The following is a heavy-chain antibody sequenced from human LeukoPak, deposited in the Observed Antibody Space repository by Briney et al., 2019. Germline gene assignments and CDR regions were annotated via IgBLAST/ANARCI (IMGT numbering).Heavy chain of an antibody. CDR3: ASAPGGWYFDY. V-gene: IGHV3-21*01. J-gene: IGHJ4*02. CDR1: GFTFSSYS. D-gene: IGHD6-19*01. CDR2: ISSSNSYI. Sequence: PGGPLRLSCAASGFTFSSYSMNWVRQAPGKGLEWVSSISSSNSYIYNADSVKGRFTISRDNAKNSLYLQMNSLRAEDTAVYYCASAPGGWYFDYWGQRTLVTVSS.